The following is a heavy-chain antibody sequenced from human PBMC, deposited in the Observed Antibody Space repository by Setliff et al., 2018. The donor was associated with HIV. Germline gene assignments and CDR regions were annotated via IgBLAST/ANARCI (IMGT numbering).Heavy chain of an antibody. J-gene: IGHJ3*02. CDR1: GGSMSTFY. CDR3: ARVFPPIRGAPFGTPPGAFDI. Sequence: ASETLSLTCSVSGGSMSTFYWSWIRQPAGKGLEWIGRIYTSGSTIYNPSLRSRFTMSVDTSKNQFSLKLNSVTAADAAVYYCARVFPPIRGAPFGTPPGAFDIRGQGTMVTVSS. CDR2: IYTSGST. V-gene: IGHV4-4*07. D-gene: IGHD2-15*01.